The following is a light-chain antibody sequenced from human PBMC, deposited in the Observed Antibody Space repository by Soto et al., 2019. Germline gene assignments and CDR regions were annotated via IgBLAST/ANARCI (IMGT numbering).Light chain of an antibody. CDR3: QQYNNWLPDRT. V-gene: IGKV3-15*01. CDR1: QSVGSN. J-gene: IGKJ1*01. CDR2: GAS. Sequence: EIVMTQSPATLSVSPGERATLSCRASQSVGSNLAWYQQKPGQAPRLLIYGASTRATVIPARFSGSGYATEFPLTISSLQSEDFAIYFCQQYNNWLPDRTFGQGTKVEIK.